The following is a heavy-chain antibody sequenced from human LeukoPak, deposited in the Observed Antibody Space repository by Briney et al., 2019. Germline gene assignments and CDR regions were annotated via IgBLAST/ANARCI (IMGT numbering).Heavy chain of an antibody. CDR3: ARDSYQDYYGRFDP. Sequence: GGSLRLSCAASGFSFSNHGMHWVRQAPGKRLEWVAVIWDDGNNKRYANSVNGRFTISRDNSENTLYLQMNGLTAEDTAMYYCARDSYQDYYGRFDPWGQGTLVIVSS. V-gene: IGHV3-33*01. D-gene: IGHD3-10*01. J-gene: IGHJ5*02. CDR1: GFSFSNHG. CDR2: IWDDGNNK.